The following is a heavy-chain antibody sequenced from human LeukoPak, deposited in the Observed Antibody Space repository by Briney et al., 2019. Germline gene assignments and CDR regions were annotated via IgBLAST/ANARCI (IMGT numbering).Heavy chain of an antibody. CDR3: ARGYGSGSYHTR. J-gene: IGHJ4*02. CDR1: GGSFSGYY. D-gene: IGHD3-10*01. CDR2: INHSGST. V-gene: IGHV4-34*01. Sequence: SETLSLTCAVYGGSFSGYYWSWIRQPPGKGLEWIGEINHSGSTNYNPSLKSRVTISVDTSKNQFSLKLSSVTAADTAVYYCARGYGSGSYHTRWGQGTLVTVSS.